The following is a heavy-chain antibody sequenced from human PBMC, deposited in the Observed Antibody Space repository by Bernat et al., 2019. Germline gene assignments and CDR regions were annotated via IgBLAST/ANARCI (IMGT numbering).Heavy chain of an antibody. CDR3: AKESRSSSWYHY. Sequence: QVQLVESGGGVVQPGRSLRLSCAASGFTFSSYGMHWVRQAPGKGLEWVAVISYDGSNKYYADSVKGRFTISRDNSKNTLYLQMNSLRAEDTTVYYCAKESRSSSWYHYWGREPWSPSPQ. V-gene: IGHV3-30*18. J-gene: IGHJ4*02. CDR2: ISYDGSNK. CDR1: GFTFSSYG. D-gene: IGHD6-13*01.